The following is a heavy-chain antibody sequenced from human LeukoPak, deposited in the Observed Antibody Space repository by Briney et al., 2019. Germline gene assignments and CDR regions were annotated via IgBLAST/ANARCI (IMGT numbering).Heavy chain of an antibody. D-gene: IGHD6-13*01. CDR1: GYSISSGYY. J-gene: IGHJ5*02. Sequence: SETLSLTCTVSGYSISSGYYWGWIRQPPGKGLEWIGSIYHSGSTYYNPSLKSRVTISVGTSKNQFSLKLSSVTAADTAVYYCARIQQLVSRWFDPWGQGTLVTVSS. CDR2: IYHSGST. CDR3: ARIQQLVSRWFDP. V-gene: IGHV4-38-2*02.